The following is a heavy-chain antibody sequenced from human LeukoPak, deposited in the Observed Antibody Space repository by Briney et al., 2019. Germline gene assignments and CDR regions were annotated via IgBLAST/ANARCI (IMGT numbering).Heavy chain of an antibody. D-gene: IGHD2-2*01. J-gene: IGHJ4*02. CDR3: ARDGVVPAAMAFDY. CDR1: GYTFTSYG. V-gene: IGHV1-18*01. CDR2: ISAYNGNT. Sequence: ASVKVSCKASGYTFTSYGISWGRQAPGQGLEWMGWISAYNGNTNYAQKLQGRVTMTTDTSTSTAYMELRSLRSDDTALYYCARDGVVPAAMAFDYWGQGTLVTVSS.